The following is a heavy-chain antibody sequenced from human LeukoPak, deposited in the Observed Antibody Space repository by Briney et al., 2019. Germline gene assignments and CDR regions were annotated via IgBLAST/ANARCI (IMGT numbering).Heavy chain of an antibody. CDR2: ISGSGGST. V-gene: IGHV3-23*01. J-gene: IGHJ4*02. CDR1: GFTFSNAW. Sequence: PGGSLRLSCAASGFTFSNAWMSWVRQAPGKGLEWVSAISGSGGSTYYADSVKGRFTISRDNSKNTLYLQLNSLRAEDTAVYYCAKEREASIRGILWRWGQGTLVTVSS. CDR3: AKEREASIRGILWR. D-gene: IGHD2-21*01.